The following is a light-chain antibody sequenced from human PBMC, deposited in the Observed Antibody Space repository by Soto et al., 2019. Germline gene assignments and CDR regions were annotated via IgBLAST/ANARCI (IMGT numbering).Light chain of an antibody. CDR3: QLYSWT. J-gene: IGKJ1*01. V-gene: IGKV3-20*01. CDR2: GAF. CDR1: QSISTHF. Sequence: EIVLTQSPGTLSLSPGERATLSCRASQSISTHFFAWYQQKPGQAPRILIYGAFYRATGIPDRFSCSGSGTDFTLIINRLELEDFAVYYCQLYSWTFGQGTKLEMK.